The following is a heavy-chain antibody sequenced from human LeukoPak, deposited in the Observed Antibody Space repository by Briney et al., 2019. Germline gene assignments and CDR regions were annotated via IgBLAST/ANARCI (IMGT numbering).Heavy chain of an antibody. CDR2: ISSSSSYI. D-gene: IGHD6-13*01. J-gene: IGHJ5*02. V-gene: IGHV3-21*01. Sequence: GGSLRLSCAASGFTFSSYSMNWVRQAPGKGLEWVSSISSSSSYIYYADSVKGRFTISRDNAKNSLYLQMNSLRAEDTAVYYCARDFAAAGTWFDPWGQGTLVTVSS. CDR1: GFTFSSYS. CDR3: ARDFAAAGTWFDP.